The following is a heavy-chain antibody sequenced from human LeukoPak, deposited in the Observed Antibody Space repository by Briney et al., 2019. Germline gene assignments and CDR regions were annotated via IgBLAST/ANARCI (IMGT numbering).Heavy chain of an antibody. CDR1: GGSISSGDYY. Sequence: SETLSLTCTVSGGSISSGDYYWSWIRQPPGKGLEWIGYIYYSGSTYYNPSLKSRVTISVDTSKNQFSPKLSSVTAADTAVYYCARVAYDSSGYYQYYFDYWGQGTLVTVSS. D-gene: IGHD3-22*01. V-gene: IGHV4-30-4*08. CDR3: ARVAYDSSGYYQYYFDY. CDR2: IYYSGST. J-gene: IGHJ4*02.